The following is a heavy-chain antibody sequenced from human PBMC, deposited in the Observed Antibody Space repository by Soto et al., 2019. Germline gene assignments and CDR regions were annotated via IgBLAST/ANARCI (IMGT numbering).Heavy chain of an antibody. J-gene: IGHJ6*03. CDR3: ARVYYDYIWGSYRYYYYYYMDV. CDR2: MNPNSSNT. Sequence: QVQLVQSGAEVKKPGASVKVSCKASGYTFTSYDINWVRQATGQGLEWMGWMNPNSSNTGYAQKFQGRVTMTRNTSISTAYMELSSLRSEDTAVYYCARVYYDYIWGSYRYYYYYYMDVWGKGTTVTVSS. CDR1: GYTFTSYD. V-gene: IGHV1-8*01. D-gene: IGHD3-16*02.